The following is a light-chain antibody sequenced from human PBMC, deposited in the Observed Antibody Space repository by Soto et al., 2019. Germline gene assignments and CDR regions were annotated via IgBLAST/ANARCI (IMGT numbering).Light chain of an antibody. CDR1: SSNIGAGYD. CDR2: GNS. V-gene: IGLV1-40*01. J-gene: IGLJ2*01. Sequence: QSVLTQPPSVSGAPGQRVTISCTGSSSNIGAGYDVHWYQQLPGTAHKLLIYGNSNRPSGVPDRFSGSKSGTSASLAITGLQAEDEADYYCQSYDSRLSVVFGGGTKVTVL. CDR3: QSYDSRLSVV.